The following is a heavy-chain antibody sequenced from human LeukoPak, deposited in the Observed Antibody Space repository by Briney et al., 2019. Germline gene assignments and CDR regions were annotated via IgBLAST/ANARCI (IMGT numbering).Heavy chain of an antibody. D-gene: IGHD3-22*01. J-gene: IGHJ3*02. CDR3: ARRLMYYYDTSGYDAAFDI. CDR1: GYSFTSYW. V-gene: IGHV5-51*01. Sequence: GESLKISCKGSGYSFTSYWIGWVRQMPGKGLEWMGIICPGDSDTRYSPSFQGQVTISADKSISTAYLQWSSLKASDTAMYYCARRLMYYYDTSGYDAAFDIWGQGTMVTVSS. CDR2: ICPGDSDT.